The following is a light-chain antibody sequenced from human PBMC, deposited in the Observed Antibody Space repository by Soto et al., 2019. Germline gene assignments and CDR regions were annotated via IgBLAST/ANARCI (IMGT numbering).Light chain of an antibody. Sequence: QSALTQPPSASGTPGQRVTISCSGSSSNFVINTVNWYQQLPGTAPNLLIYSNNQRPSGVPDRFSGSKSGTSASLAISGLQSEDEADYYCAAWDDSLNGYVFGTGTKVTVL. CDR3: AAWDDSLNGYV. V-gene: IGLV1-44*01. J-gene: IGLJ1*01. CDR2: SNN. CDR1: SSNFVINT.